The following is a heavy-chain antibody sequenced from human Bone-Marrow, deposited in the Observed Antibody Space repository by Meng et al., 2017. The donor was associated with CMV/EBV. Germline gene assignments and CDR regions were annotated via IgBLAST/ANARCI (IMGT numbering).Heavy chain of an antibody. CDR1: FTFSNAW. Sequence: FTFSNAWMNWVRQAPGKGLEWVGRIKSKIDGGTTDYAAPVKGRFTISRDDSKNMLYLQMSSLAAEDTAVYYCANYDIYSRPHYFDYWGQGTLVTVSS. CDR2: IKSKIDGGTT. V-gene: IGHV3-15*01. D-gene: IGHD6-13*01. CDR3: ANYDIYSRPHYFDY. J-gene: IGHJ4*02.